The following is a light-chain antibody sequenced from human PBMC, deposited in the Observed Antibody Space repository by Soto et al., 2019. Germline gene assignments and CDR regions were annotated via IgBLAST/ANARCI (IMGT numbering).Light chain of an antibody. CDR1: SSNIGAGYD. CDR3: QSYDNSLSAYYV. V-gene: IGLV1-40*01. CDR2: GNS. J-gene: IGLJ1*01. Sequence: LTQPPSVSGAPGQRVTISCTGSSSNIGAGYDVHWYQQLPGTAPKLLIYGNSNRPSGVPDRFSGSKSGTSASLAITGLQAEDEADYYCQSYDNSLSAYYVFGTGTKVTVL.